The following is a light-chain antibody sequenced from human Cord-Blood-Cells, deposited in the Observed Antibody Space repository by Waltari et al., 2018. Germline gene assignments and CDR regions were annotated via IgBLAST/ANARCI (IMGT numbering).Light chain of an antibody. CDR3: GTWDSSLSAYV. J-gene: IGLJ1*01. CDR1: SSNIGNNY. CDR2: ENK. V-gene: IGLV1-51*02. Sequence: QSVLTQPPSVSAAPGQKVTISCSGSSSNIGNNYVSWYQQLPGTAPKLLIYENKKRPSVLPHRFSGSKSGASATLGITGLQTGDEADYYCGTWDSSLSAYVFGTGTKVTVL.